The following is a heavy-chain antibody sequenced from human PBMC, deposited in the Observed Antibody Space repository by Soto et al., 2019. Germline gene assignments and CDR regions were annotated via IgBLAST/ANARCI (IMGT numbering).Heavy chain of an antibody. D-gene: IGHD1-20*01. V-gene: IGHV1-18*01. CDR2: ISAYNGNT. CDR1: GYTFTNYG. J-gene: IGHJ4*02. CDR3: ARWRGYNNYYYVSDY. Sequence: QVQLVQSGAEVKKPGASVKVSCKTSGYTFTNYGITWVRQAPGQGLEWMGWISAYNGNTDYAQKLQGRFTMTTDTSTSTVSMELRSLRSDDTAVHYCARWRGYNNYYYVSDYWGQGTLVTVSS.